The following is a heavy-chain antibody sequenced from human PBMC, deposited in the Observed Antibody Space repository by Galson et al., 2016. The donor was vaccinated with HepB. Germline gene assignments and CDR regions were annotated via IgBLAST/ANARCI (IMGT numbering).Heavy chain of an antibody. J-gene: IGHJ4*02. D-gene: IGHD4-23*01. CDR2: ISTSGGTI. Sequence: SLRLSCAASGFTFSSYGMNWVRQAPGKGLEWVSYISTSGGTIYYADSVKGRFTISRDNAKNSLFLQMNSLRAEDTAVYYCARHMNVGLRWYLDYWGQGTLVSVSS. CDR3: ARHMNVGLRWYLDY. V-gene: IGHV3-48*03. CDR1: GFTFSSYG.